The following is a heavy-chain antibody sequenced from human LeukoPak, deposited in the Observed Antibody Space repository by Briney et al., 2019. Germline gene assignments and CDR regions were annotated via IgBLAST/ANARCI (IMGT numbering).Heavy chain of an antibody. CDR3: ARDGGWFGDANWFDP. CDR1: GFTFSSYE. D-gene: IGHD3-10*01. V-gene: IGHV3-48*03. CDR2: ISSSGSTI. Sequence: GGSLRLSCAASGFTFSSYEMNWVRQAPGKGLEWVSYISSSGSTIYYADSVKGRFTISRDNAKNSLYLQMNSLRAEDTAVYYCARDGGWFGDANWFDPWSQGTLVTVSS. J-gene: IGHJ5*02.